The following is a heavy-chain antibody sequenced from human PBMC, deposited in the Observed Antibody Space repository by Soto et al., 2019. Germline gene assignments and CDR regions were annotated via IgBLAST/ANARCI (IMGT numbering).Heavy chain of an antibody. J-gene: IGHJ4*02. CDR1: GGTFRSYT. CDR2: ILPILVIA. V-gene: IGHV1-69*02. CDR3: ARYGYSRSWRPRGHYFDY. Sequence: QVQLVQSGAEVKKPGSSVKVSCKASGGTFRSYTISWLRQAPGQGLEWRGRILPILVIANYAQNFQGRVTITASKSTSTAYMELSSLRSEYTAVYYCARYGYSRSWRPRGHYFDYWGQRTLVTVSS. D-gene: IGHD6-13*01.